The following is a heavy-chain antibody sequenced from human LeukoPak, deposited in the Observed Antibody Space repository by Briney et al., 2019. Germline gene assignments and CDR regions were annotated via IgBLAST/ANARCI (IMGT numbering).Heavy chain of an antibody. CDR2: ITPNSGDT. D-gene: IGHD6-25*01. CDR1: GYTFTGNH. CDR3: ARGGVYYDY. J-gene: IGHJ4*02. Sequence: ASVKVSCKTSGYTFTGNHVHWVRQAPGQGLEWMGWITPNSGDTNYAQKFRDRVTMTRDMSIGTAYMELSRLTSDDTAVYFCARGGVYYDYWGQGTLVTVSS. V-gene: IGHV1-2*02.